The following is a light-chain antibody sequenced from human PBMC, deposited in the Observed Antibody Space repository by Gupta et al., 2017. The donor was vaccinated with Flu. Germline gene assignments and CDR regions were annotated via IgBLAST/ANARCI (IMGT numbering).Light chain of an antibody. J-gene: IGLJ2*01. CDR2: EVN. V-gene: IGLV2-14*01. CDR3: SSFANSNKDVF. CDR1: SSDIGGYNY. Sequence: SAHTQPASVSGSPGPSITISCTGTSSDIGGYNYVSWYQQRPGEAPKLMIYEVNSRPSGVSDRFSGSKSGTTASLTITGLQADDEGNYYWSSFANSNKDVFLGGGTRLTGL.